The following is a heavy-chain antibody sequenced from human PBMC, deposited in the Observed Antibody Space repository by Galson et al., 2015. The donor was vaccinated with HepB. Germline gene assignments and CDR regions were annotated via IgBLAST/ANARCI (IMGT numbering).Heavy chain of an antibody. CDR3: ASAPGGYFFDY. CDR2: IFYSGTT. V-gene: IGHV4-31*03. J-gene: IGHJ4*02. Sequence: TLSLTCTVSSGSISGGPYCWSWIRQHPGKGLEWIGYIFYSGTTYYNPSLKTRVTISVDTSKNHFSLNLTSVTPADTAVYYCASAPGGYFFDYWGQGALVTVSS. CDR1: SGSISGGPYC.